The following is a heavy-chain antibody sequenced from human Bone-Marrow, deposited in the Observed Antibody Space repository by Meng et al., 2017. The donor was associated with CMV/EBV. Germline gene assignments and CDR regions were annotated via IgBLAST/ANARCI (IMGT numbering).Heavy chain of an antibody. D-gene: IGHD6-6*01. Sequence: GESLKISCAASGFTFSNYAMHWVRQAPGKGLEWVVVISDDGSNKQYAGSVKGRFTISRDNSKNTLRLQMSSLRVEDTAVYFCARGTRHLVLSGYYYGMDVWGQGTAVTVSS. V-gene: IGHV3-30*04. CDR3: ARGTRHLVLSGYYYGMDV. J-gene: IGHJ6*02. CDR2: ISDDGSNK. CDR1: GFTFSNYA.